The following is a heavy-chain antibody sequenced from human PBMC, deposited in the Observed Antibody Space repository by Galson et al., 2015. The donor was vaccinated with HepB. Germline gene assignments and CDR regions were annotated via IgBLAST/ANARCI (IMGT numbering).Heavy chain of an antibody. Sequence: LSLTCTVSGGSISSGYYWSWIRQHPGKGLEWIGYIYYSGNTYYNPSLKSRVTISVDTSKNQFSLKLTSVTAADTAVYYCARELPGIAVPGSLGWFDPWGQGTLVTVSS. CDR1: GGSISSGYY. V-gene: IGHV4-31*03. D-gene: IGHD6-19*01. CDR3: ARELPGIAVPGSLGWFDP. J-gene: IGHJ5*02. CDR2: IYYSGNT.